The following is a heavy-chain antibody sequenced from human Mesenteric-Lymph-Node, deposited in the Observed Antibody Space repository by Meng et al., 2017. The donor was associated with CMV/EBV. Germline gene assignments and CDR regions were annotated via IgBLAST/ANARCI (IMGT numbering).Heavy chain of an antibody. CDR1: YT. D-gene: IGHD2-2*01. V-gene: IGHV3-23*01. CDR3: ANTQWDIVVVPAAMWYYYGMDV. CDR2: ISGSGGST. Sequence: YTMSWVRQAPGKGLEWVSAISGSGGSTYYADSVKGRFTISRDNSKNTLYLQMNSLRAEDTAVYYCANTQWDIVVVPAAMWYYYGMDVWGQGITVTVSS. J-gene: IGHJ6*02.